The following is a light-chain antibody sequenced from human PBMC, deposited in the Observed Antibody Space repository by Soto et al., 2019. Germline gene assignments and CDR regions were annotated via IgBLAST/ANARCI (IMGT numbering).Light chain of an antibody. J-gene: IGKJ1*01. Sequence: EIVLTQSPGTLSLSAGERATLSCRASQSVTSNYLAWYQQKPGQAPRLLISGASSRATGIPDRFSGSGSGTDFTLTIGRLEPEDFAVYYCQQYSTSPRTFGRGTKVEIK. CDR2: GAS. CDR1: QSVTSNY. CDR3: QQYSTSPRT. V-gene: IGKV3-20*01.